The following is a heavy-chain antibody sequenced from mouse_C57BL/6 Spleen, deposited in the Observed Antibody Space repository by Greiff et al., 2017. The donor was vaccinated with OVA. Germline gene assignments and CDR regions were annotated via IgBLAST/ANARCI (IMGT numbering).Heavy chain of an antibody. CDR3: TRDNSGYGDD. Sequence: DVKLVESGEGLVKPGGSLKLSCAASGFTFTSYAMSWVRQTPEKRLEWVAYISRGGDYINYADTVKGRFTITRDNARNTLYLQMSSMKSEDTAMYYCTRDNSGYGDDWGQGTTLTVAS. CDR1: GFTFTSYA. D-gene: IGHD3-2*02. V-gene: IGHV5-9-1*02. CDR2: ISRGGDYI. J-gene: IGHJ2*01.